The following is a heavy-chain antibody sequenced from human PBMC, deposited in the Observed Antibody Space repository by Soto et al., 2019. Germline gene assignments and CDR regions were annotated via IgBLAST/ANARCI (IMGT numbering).Heavy chain of an antibody. D-gene: IGHD2-15*01. J-gene: IGHJ4*02. Sequence: PGGSLRLSCVTSGFTVSSNYMSWVRQAPGEGLEWVANIKQDGSENSYVDSVKGRFTISRDNAKNSVYLQMNTLRAEDTAVYYCARGRYCSGGRCYFDYWGQGTPVTVSS. CDR3: ARGRYCSGGRCYFDY. CDR1: GFTVSSNY. CDR2: IKQDGSEN. V-gene: IGHV3-7*04.